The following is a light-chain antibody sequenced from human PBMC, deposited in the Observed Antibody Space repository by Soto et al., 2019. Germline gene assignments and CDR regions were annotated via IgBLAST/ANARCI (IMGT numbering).Light chain of an antibody. V-gene: IGLV2-14*01. Sequence: QSVLTQPASMSGSPGQSVTISCAGTSSDIGGYNYVSWYQHHPGTAPKLIIYDVSSRPSGVSHRFSASKSDNTASLTISGLQAEDEADYYCSSFSVASPLFGTGTKVTVL. J-gene: IGLJ1*01. CDR2: DVS. CDR1: SSDIGGYNY. CDR3: SSFSVASPL.